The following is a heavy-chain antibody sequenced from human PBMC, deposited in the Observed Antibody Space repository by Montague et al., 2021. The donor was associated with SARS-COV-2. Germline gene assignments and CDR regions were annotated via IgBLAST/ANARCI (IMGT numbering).Heavy chain of an antibody. Sequence: SETLSLTCTVSGGSISSSSYYWGWIRQPPGKGLEWIGSIYYSGFTYYNPSLKSRVTISVDTSKNQFSLKLSSVTAADTAVYYGARRGSIVATEVYFDYWGQGTLVTVSS. CDR2: IYYSGFT. J-gene: IGHJ4*02. D-gene: IGHD5-12*01. CDR1: GGSISSSSYY. CDR3: ARRGSIVATEVYFDY. V-gene: IGHV4-39*01.